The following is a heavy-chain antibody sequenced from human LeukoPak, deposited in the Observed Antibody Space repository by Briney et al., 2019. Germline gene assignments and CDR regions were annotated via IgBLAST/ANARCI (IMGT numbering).Heavy chain of an antibody. CDR2: IRYDGTNK. CDR3: AKDRDYGDYPSAYYYYMDV. V-gene: IGHV3-30*02. J-gene: IGHJ6*03. CDR1: GFTFSTYG. Sequence: GGSLRLSCAASGFTFSTYGIHRVRQAPGKGLEWVAFIRYDGTNKWYADSVKGRFTISRDNSKNMLYLQMNSLGAEDTAVYHCAKDRDYGDYPSAYYYYMDVWGKGTTVTVSS. D-gene: IGHD4-17*01.